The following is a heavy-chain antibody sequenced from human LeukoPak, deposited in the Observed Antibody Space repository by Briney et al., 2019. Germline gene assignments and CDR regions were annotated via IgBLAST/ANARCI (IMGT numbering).Heavy chain of an antibody. Sequence: GGSLRLSCAASGFTSSDYYMSWIRQAPGKGLGWVSYISSSGSTIYYADSVKGRFTISRDNAKNSLYLQMNSLRAEDTAVYYCARDLQQLVPFDYWGQGTLVTVSS. CDR2: ISSSGSTI. V-gene: IGHV3-11*01. D-gene: IGHD6-13*01. J-gene: IGHJ4*02. CDR1: GFTSSDYY. CDR3: ARDLQQLVPFDY.